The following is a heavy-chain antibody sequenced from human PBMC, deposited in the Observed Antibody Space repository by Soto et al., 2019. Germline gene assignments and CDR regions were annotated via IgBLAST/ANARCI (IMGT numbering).Heavy chain of an antibody. V-gene: IGHV6-1*01. J-gene: IGHJ6*02. D-gene: IGHD1-26*01. CDR3: TRQKGESRTYSGMDV. Sequence: SQTLSLTCAISGDSVSSNSAAWNWIRQSPSRGLEWLGRAYYRSQWHYDSAVSVRSRIAVIPDTSKNQFSLQLLSASPDDTAVYYCTRQKGESRTYSGMDVWGQGTTVTVSS. CDR1: GDSVSSNSAA. CDR2: AYYRSQWHY.